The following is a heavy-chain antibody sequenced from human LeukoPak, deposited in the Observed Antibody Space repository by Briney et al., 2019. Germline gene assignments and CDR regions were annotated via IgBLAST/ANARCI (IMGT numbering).Heavy chain of an antibody. CDR1: GFTFSDYH. V-gene: IGHV3-21*04. CDR3: ARRAGAYSHPYDY. CDR2: ISTSNSYI. D-gene: IGHD4/OR15-4a*01. J-gene: IGHJ4*02. Sequence: GGSLRLSCVVSGFTFSDYHMNWVRQAPGKGLERVSSISTSNSYIYYADSLTGRFTISRDNAKNSLYLQMNSLRAEDTAVYYCARRAGAYSHPYDYWGQGTLVTVSS.